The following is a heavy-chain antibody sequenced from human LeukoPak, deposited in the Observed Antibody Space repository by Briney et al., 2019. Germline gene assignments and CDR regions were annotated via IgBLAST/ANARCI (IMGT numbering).Heavy chain of an antibody. D-gene: IGHD4-17*01. CDR3: ARDGDYGDYGMDV. V-gene: IGHV1-2*02. J-gene: IGHJ6*02. CDR2: INPNSGGT. Sequence: ASVKVSCKASGYTFTGYYMHWARQAPGQGLEWMGWINPNSGGTNYAQKFQGRVTMTRDTSISTAYMELSRLRSDDTAVYYCARDGDYGDYGMDVWGQGTTVTVSS. CDR1: GYTFTGYY.